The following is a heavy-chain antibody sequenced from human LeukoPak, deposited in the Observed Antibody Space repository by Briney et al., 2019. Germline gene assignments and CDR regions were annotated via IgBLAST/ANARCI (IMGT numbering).Heavy chain of an antibody. Sequence: GGSLRLSCAASGFTFSSYSMNWVRQAPGKGLEWVSSISSSSSYIYYADSVKGRFTISRDNAKNSLYLQMNSLRAEDTAVYYCARDSPTTYYSDSRAFYGMDVWGQGTTVTVSS. CDR1: GFTFSSYS. D-gene: IGHD3-22*01. J-gene: IGHJ6*02. CDR2: ISSSSSYI. CDR3: ARDSPTTYYSDSRAFYGMDV. V-gene: IGHV3-21*01.